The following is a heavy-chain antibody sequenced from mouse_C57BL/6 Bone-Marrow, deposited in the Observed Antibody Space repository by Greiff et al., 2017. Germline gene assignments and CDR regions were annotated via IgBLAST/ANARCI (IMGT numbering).Heavy chain of an antibody. D-gene: IGHD2-3*01. V-gene: IGHV5-15*01. CDR1: GFTFSDYG. CDR2: ISNLAYSI. J-gene: IGHJ2*01. CDR3: ARGDDDGYYDY. Sequence: EVHLVESGGGLVQPGGSLKLSCAASGFTFSDYGMAWVRQAPRKGPEWVAFISNLAYSIYYADTVTGRFTIARENAKNTLYLEMSSLRSEDTAMYYCARGDDDGYYDYWGQGTTLTVSS.